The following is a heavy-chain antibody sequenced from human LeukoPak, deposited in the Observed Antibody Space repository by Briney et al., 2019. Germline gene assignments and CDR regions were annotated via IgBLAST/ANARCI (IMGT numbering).Heavy chain of an antibody. CDR2: IKNDGSSA. CDR3: AKSDWFDP. V-gene: IGHV3-74*01. CDR1: GFTFSNYW. J-gene: IGHJ5*02. Sequence: GGSLRLSCATSGFTFSNYWMSWLRQAPGKGLVWVSRIKNDGSSASYAESVKGRFTISRDNARNTLYLQMNSLRVDDTAVYYCAKSDWFDPWGRGILVTVSS.